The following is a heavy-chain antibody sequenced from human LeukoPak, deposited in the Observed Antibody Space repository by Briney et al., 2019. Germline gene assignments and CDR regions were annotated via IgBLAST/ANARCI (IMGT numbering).Heavy chain of an antibody. CDR1: GFAFSSAA. V-gene: IGHV3-23*01. CDR3: AEVRQLNSVYHPAY. CDR2: ITGRDDST. J-gene: IGHJ4*02. D-gene: IGHD5/OR15-5a*01. Sequence: AGSLRLSCAASGFAFSSAALTWVRQVPGKGLEWVSTITGRDDSTYYADSVKGRFTISRDFSKNTLHLQMSSLQVEDTAIYYCAEVRQLNSVYHPAYWGQGTLVTVSS.